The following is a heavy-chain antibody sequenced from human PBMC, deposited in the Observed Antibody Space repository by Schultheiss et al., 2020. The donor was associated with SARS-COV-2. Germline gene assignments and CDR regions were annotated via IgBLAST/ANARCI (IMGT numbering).Heavy chain of an antibody. Sequence: SVKVSCKASGGTFSNNAFSWVRQAPGQGLEWMGGIIPASGGTQYAQKFQGRVTMTRDTSTSTAYMELSSLRSEDTAVYYCARAGLIVGADYYYYGMNVWGQGTTVTVSS. CDR3: ARAGLIVGADYYYYGMNV. D-gene: IGHD1-26*01. CDR2: IIPASGGT. CDR1: GGTFSNNA. V-gene: IGHV1-69*10. J-gene: IGHJ6*02.